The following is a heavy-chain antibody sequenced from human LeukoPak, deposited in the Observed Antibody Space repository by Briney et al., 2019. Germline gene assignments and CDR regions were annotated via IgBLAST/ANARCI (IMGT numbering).Heavy chain of an antibody. J-gene: IGHJ4*02. Sequence: GGSLRLSCTASGFTFGDYAMSWIRQAPGKGLEWVGFIRSKAYGETADYAASVKGRFTISRDDSKAFAYLQMNSLKTEDTAVYHCTRDRGAYNLYDYWGQGTLVTVSS. CDR1: GFTFGDYA. D-gene: IGHD1-1*01. CDR3: TRDRGAYNLYDY. CDR2: IRSKAYGETA. V-gene: IGHV3-49*03.